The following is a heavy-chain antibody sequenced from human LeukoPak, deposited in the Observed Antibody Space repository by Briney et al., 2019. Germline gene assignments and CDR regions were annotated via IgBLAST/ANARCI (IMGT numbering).Heavy chain of an antibody. CDR2: IYPGDSDP. CDR3: ARPYCSSTSCTKSSGY. J-gene: IGHJ4*02. D-gene: IGHD2-2*01. CDR1: GYIFTSFW. V-gene: IGHV5-51*01. Sequence: GKSLKISCKCSGYIFTSFWLGWARQMPGKGLEWMGIIYPGDSDPRYSPPSQAQVTISADKSIRTAYLQWSSLKASDTAMYYCARPYCSSTSCTKSSGYWGQGTLVTVSS.